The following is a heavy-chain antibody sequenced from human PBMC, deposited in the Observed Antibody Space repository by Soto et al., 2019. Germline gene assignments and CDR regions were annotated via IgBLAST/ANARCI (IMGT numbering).Heavy chain of an antibody. CDR3: ASVTKSYYYYYGMDV. V-gene: IGHV1-69*01. J-gene: IGHJ6*02. CDR1: GGTFSSYA. Sequence: QVQLVQSGAEIKKPGSSVKVSCKASGGTFSSYAISWVRQAPGQGLEWMGGIIPIFGTPNYAQKLQGRVTITADESTSTAYMELSSLRSEDTAVYYCASVTKSYYYYYGMDVWGQGTTVTVSS. CDR2: IIPIFGTP.